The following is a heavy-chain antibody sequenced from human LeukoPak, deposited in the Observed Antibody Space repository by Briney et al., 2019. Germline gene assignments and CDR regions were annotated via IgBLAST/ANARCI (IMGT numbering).Heavy chain of an antibody. CDR2: ISGSGGST. J-gene: IGHJ4*02. D-gene: IGHD6-19*01. CDR1: GFTFSSYA. CDR3: AKMVRIAVAGNGPIDY. Sequence: GGSLRLSCAASGFTFSSYAMSWVRQAPGKGLEWVPAISGSGGSTYYADSVKGRFTISRDNSKNTLYLQMNSMRAEDTAVYYCAKMVRIAVAGNGPIDYWGQGTLVTVSS. V-gene: IGHV3-23*01.